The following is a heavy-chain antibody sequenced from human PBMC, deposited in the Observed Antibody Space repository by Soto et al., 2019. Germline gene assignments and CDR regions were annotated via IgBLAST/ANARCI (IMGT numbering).Heavy chain of an antibody. J-gene: IGHJ3*01. CDR2: IYHSGST. D-gene: IGHD3-22*01. CDR3: ARALDYYQNAFDF. Sequence: QLQLQESGSGLVKPSQTLSLTCAVSGDSICRGVHSWSWIRQPPGKGLDWIGYIYHSGSTYYNPSLKSRVSISLDRSKNQFSLELTSVTAADTAVYYCARALDYYQNAFDFWGQGTMVTVSS. CDR1: GDSICRGVHS. V-gene: IGHV4-30-2*01.